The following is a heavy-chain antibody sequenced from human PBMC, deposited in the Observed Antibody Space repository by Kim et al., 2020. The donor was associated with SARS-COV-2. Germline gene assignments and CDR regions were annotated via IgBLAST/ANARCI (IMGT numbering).Heavy chain of an antibody. V-gene: IGHV4-34*01. CDR1: GGSFSGYY. CDR2: INHSGST. CDR3: ARGGSDLTWGQWLVPSGMDV. Sequence: SETLSLTCAVYGGSFSGYYWSWIRQPPGKGLEWIGEINHSGSTNYNPSLKSRVTISVDTSKNQFSLKLSSVTAADTAVYYCARGGSDLTWGQWLVPSGMDVWGQGTTVTVSS. D-gene: IGHD6-19*01. J-gene: IGHJ6*02.